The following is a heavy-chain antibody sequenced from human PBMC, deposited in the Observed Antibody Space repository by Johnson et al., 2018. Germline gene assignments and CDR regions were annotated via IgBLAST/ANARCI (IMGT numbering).Heavy chain of an antibody. D-gene: IGHD3-22*01. J-gene: IGHJ1*01. CDR2: INPSGGST. Sequence: QVQLQESGAEVKKPGASVKVSCQASGYTFTSYYMHWVRQATGQGFEWMGIINPSGGSTSYAQKVQGRGTRSRDTSTSTVYMELSSLKSADTAVYYCARDAQLTYYYDSSGLNVQHWGQGILVTVSS. CDR3: ARDAQLTYYYDSSGLNVQH. V-gene: IGHV1-46*01. CDR1: GYTFTSYY.